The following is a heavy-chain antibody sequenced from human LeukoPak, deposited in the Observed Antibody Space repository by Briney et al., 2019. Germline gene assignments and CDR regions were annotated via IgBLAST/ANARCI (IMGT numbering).Heavy chain of an antibody. D-gene: IGHD1-26*01. J-gene: IGHJ4*02. V-gene: IGHV4-59*05. CDR1: GDSIGYYY. CDR3: ARHVIVGATEDY. CDR2: IYYSGST. Sequence: SETLSLTCTVFGDSIGYYYWNWIRQPPGKGLEWIGSIYYSGSTYYNPSLKSRVTISVDTSKNQFSLKLSSVTAADTAVYYCARHVIVGATEDYWGQGTLVTVSS.